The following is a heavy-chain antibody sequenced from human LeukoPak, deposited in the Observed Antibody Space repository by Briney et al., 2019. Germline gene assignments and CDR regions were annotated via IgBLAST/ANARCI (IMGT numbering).Heavy chain of an antibody. D-gene: IGHD3-10*01. CDR3: AKLPLYYYGSGSSPQTAYYMDV. CDR1: GFTFSSYA. Sequence: PGGSLRLSCAASGFTFSSYAMSWVRQAPGKGLEWVSAISGSGGSTYYADSVKGRFTISRDNSKNTLYLQMNSLRAEDTAVYYCAKLPLYYYGSGSSPQTAYYMDVWGKGTTVTASS. CDR2: ISGSGGST. J-gene: IGHJ6*03. V-gene: IGHV3-23*01.